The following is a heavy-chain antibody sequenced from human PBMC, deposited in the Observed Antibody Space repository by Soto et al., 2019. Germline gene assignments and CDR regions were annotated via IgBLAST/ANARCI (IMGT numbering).Heavy chain of an antibody. CDR3: ARDNPRHHVPPLYYDILTGYPGVDAFDI. Sequence: SETLSLTCTVSGGSISSTTYYWGWIRQPPGKGLEWIGSIYYSGSTYYNPSFQSRLTMSVDTSENQFSLRLNSVTAADTAVYYCARDNPRHHVPPLYYDILTGYPGVDAFDICGQGTRVT. CDR2: IYYSGST. D-gene: IGHD3-9*01. J-gene: IGHJ3*02. CDR1: GGSISSTTYY. V-gene: IGHV4-39*02.